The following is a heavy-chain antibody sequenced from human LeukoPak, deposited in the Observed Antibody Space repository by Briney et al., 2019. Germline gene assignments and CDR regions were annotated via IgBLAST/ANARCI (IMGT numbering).Heavy chain of an antibody. Sequence: ASVKLSCKASGYTFTGYYMHWVRQAPGQGLEWMGWINPNSGGTNYAQKFQGRVTMTRDTSISTAYMELSRLRSDDTAVYYCARGGYSSSSGGYYYYYYMDVWGKGTTVTVS. CDR2: INPNSGGT. J-gene: IGHJ6*03. CDR1: GYTFTGYY. CDR3: ARGGYSSSSGGYYYYYYMDV. V-gene: IGHV1-2*02. D-gene: IGHD6-6*01.